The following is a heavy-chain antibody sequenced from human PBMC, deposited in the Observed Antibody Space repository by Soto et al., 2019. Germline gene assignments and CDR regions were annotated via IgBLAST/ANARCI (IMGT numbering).Heavy chain of an antibody. J-gene: IGHJ5*02. CDR3: ARVVVENWFDP. D-gene: IGHD2-15*01. Sequence: SLTCTVSGGSISSGDYYWSWIRQPPGKGLEWIGYIYYSGSTYYNPSLKSRVTISVDTSKNQFSLKLSSVTAADTAVYYCARVVVENWFDPWGQGTQVTVSS. CDR2: IYYSGST. V-gene: IGHV4-30-4*01. CDR1: GGSISSGDYY.